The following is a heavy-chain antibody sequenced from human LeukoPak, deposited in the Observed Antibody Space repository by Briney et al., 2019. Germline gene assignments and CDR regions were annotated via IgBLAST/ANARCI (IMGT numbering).Heavy chain of an antibody. Sequence: ASVKVSCKASGYSFTSNYIHWVRQAPGQGLEWMGMIYPRDGSTSYAQKFQGRVTMTTDTSTSTAYMELRSLRSDDTAVYYCAREWGYYDFWSGYWYNWFDPWGQGTLVTVSS. CDR1: GYSFTSNY. CDR3: AREWGYYDFWSGYWYNWFDP. D-gene: IGHD3-3*01. V-gene: IGHV1-46*01. J-gene: IGHJ5*02. CDR2: IYPRDGST.